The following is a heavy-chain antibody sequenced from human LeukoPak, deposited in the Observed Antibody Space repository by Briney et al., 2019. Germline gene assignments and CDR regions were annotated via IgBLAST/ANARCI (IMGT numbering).Heavy chain of an antibody. CDR1: GGSISSYY. CDR2: ISYSGST. CDR3: ASIIIDSSGYLEYFQH. J-gene: IGHJ1*01. Sequence: SETLSLTCTVSGGSISSYYWSWIRQPPGKGLEWIGCISYSGSTNYNPSLKSRVTISVDTSKNQFSLKLSSVTAADTAVYYCASIIIDSSGYLEYFQHWGQGTLVTVSS. V-gene: IGHV4-59*12. D-gene: IGHD3-22*01.